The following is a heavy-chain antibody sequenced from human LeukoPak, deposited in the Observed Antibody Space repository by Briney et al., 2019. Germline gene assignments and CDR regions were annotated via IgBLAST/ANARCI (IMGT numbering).Heavy chain of an antibody. D-gene: IGHD5-18*01. J-gene: IGHJ6*03. CDR3: ARDGYSYGYYYYYMDV. CDR2: IIPIFGTA. CDR1: GGTFSSYA. Sequence: ASVKVSCKASGGTFSSYAISWVRQAPGQGLEWMGGIIPIFGTANYAQKFQGRVTITADESTSTAYMELSSLRSEDTAVYYCARDGYSYGYYYYYMDVWGKGTTVTISS. V-gene: IGHV1-69*13.